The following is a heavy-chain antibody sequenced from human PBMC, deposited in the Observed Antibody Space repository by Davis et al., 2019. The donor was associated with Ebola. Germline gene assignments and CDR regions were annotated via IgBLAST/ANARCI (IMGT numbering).Heavy chain of an antibody. CDR2: ISSNGGST. CDR3: AMPYSSGYYYGIDY. CDR1: GFTFSSYA. J-gene: IGHJ4*02. D-gene: IGHD3-22*01. Sequence: GESLKISCAASGFTFSSYAMSWVRQAPGKGLEYVSAISSNGGSTYYADSVKGRFTISRDNSKNTLYLQMSSLRAEDTAVYYCAMPYSSGYYYGIDYWGQGTLVTVSS. V-gene: IGHV3-64D*06.